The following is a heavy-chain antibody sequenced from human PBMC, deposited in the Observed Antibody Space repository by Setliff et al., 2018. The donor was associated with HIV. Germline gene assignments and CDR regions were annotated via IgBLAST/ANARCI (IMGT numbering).Heavy chain of an antibody. J-gene: IGHJ4*02. CDR3: ARAAMFRGVVGWSLYYFDY. D-gene: IGHD3-10*01. CDR1: GGSFGVYR. Sequence: PSETLSLTCTISGGSFGVYRWSWIRQSAGRGLEWIGRIDSSGTTDYKPSLKGRVAISVDTSRNQFSLRVTSVTAADTAVYYCARAAMFRGVVGWSLYYFDYWGQGALVTVSS. CDR2: IDSSGTT. V-gene: IGHV4-4*07.